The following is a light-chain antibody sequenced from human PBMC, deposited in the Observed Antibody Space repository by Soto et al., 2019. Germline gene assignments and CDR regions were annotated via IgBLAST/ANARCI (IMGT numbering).Light chain of an antibody. J-gene: IGLJ1*01. V-gene: IGLV1-44*01. CDR1: SSNIGSNT. Sequence: QSVLTQPPSASGTPGQRVTISCSGSSSNIGSNTVNWYQQLPGTAPKLLIYSNNQRPSGVPDRFSGSKSGTSASLAISGLQSEDEADYYCAAWDDRLNGPDGFGTGTKVTVL. CDR3: AAWDDRLNGPDG. CDR2: SNN.